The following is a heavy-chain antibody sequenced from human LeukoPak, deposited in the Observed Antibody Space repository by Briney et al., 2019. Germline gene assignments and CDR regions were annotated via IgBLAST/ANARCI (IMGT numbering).Heavy chain of an antibody. Sequence: GRSLRLSCAASGFTFSSYGMHWVRQAPGKGLEWVAVISYDGSNKYYADSVKGRFTISRDNSKNTLYLQMNSLRAEDTAVYYCASNSPTAGGYYSFDYWGQGTLVTVSS. CDR2: ISYDGSNK. V-gene: IGHV3-30*03. D-gene: IGHD3-10*01. J-gene: IGHJ4*02. CDR1: GFTFSSYG. CDR3: ASNSPTAGGYYSFDY.